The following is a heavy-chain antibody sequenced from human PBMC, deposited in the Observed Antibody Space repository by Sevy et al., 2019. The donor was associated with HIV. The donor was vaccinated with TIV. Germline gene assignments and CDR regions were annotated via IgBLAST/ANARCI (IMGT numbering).Heavy chain of an antibody. J-gene: IGHJ6*04. CDR2: ISSSSSYI. D-gene: IGHD2-2*01. Sequence: GGSLRLSCAASGFTFSSYSMNWVRQAPGKGLEWVSSISSSSSYIYYADSVKGRFTISRDNANNSLYLQMNSLRAEDTALYYCTRGGCTPTSCYLVDVWGKGTTVTVSS. CDR1: GFTFSSYS. CDR3: TRGGCTPTSCYLVDV. V-gene: IGHV3-21*06.